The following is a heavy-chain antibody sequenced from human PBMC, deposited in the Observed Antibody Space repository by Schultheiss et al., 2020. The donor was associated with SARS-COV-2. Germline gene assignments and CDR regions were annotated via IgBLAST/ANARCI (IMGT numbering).Heavy chain of an antibody. CDR1: GFSLTTSGVG. CDR3: ARLNYPRLYYYYGMDV. CDR2: IYWDDDK. V-gene: IGHV2-5*02. J-gene: IGHJ6*02. D-gene: IGHD4-11*01. Sequence: SGPTLVKPTQTLTLTCTFSGFSLTTSGVGVGWIRQPPGKALEWLALIYWDDDKRYSPSLKSRLTITKDTSKNQVVLTMTNMDPVDTATYYCARLNYPRLYYYYGMDVWGQGTTVTVSS.